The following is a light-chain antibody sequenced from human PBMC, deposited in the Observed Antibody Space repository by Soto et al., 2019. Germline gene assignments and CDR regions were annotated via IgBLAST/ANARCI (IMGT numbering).Light chain of an antibody. Sequence: QSVLTQPASVSGSPGRWITISCTGTSSDVGAYNYVSWYQQHPGKAPRLMIYDVNNRPSGVSNRFSGSKSGNTASLTISGLQAEDEADYYCSSYTSSSTYVFGTGTKVTVL. V-gene: IGLV2-14*03. CDR2: DVN. J-gene: IGLJ1*01. CDR1: SSDVGAYNY. CDR3: SSYTSSSTYV.